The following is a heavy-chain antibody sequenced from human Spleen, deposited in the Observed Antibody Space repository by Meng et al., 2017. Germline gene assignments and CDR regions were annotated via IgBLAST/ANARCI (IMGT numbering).Heavy chain of an antibody. Sequence: QGPLQQGGAGLLKPSETLSRTCAVYDGSFSGYYWSWIRQPPGKGLEWIGEINHSGSTNYNPSLKSRVTISVDTSKNQFSLKLSSVTAADTAVYYCAREAYSGNQYFDYWGQGSLVTVSS. V-gene: IGHV4-34*02. J-gene: IGHJ4*02. D-gene: IGHD1-26*01. CDR2: INHSGST. CDR3: AREAYSGNQYFDY. CDR1: DGSFSGYY.